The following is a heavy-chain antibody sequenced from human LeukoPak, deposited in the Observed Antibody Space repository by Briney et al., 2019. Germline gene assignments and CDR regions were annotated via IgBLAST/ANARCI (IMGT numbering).Heavy chain of an antibody. CDR2: IGSSGSTI. V-gene: IGHV3-11*04. CDR1: GFIFSDYY. CDR3: ARFVAYCGGDCYSGFDY. Sequence: PGGSLRLSCAASGFIFSDYYMSWIRQAPGKGLEWVAYIGSSGSTIYYADSVKGRFTISRDNAKNSLYLQMNSLRAEDTAVYYCARFVAYCGGDCYSGFDYWGQGTLVTVSS. J-gene: IGHJ4*02. D-gene: IGHD2-21*02.